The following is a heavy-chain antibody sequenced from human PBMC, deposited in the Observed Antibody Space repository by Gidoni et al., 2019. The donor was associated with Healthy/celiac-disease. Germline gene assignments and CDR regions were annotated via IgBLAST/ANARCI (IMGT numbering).Heavy chain of an antibody. CDR2: ITPFNGNT. V-gene: IGHV1-45*02. J-gene: IGHJ6*02. CDR3: ASGNDFWSGYHRGMDV. Sequence: QMQLVQSGAEVKKTGSSVKVSCKASGYTSTYRYLHWVRQAPGQALEWMGWITPFNGNTNYAQKFQDRVTITRDRSMSTAYMELSSLRSEDTAMYYCASGNDFWSGYHRGMDVWGQGTTVTVSS. CDR1: GYTSTYRY. D-gene: IGHD3-3*01.